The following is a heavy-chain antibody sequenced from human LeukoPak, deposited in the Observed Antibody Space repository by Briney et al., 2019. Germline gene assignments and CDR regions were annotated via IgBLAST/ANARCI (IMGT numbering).Heavy chain of an antibody. J-gene: IGHJ4*02. CDR1: GFTFSDYA. D-gene: IGHD5-12*01. V-gene: IGHV3-23*01. CDR3: AKRSGYEPGFFDF. CDR2: IVGSGATT. Sequence: GSLRLSCAASGFTFSDYAMGWVRQAPGTGLEWVSDIVGSGATTYADSVKGRFTIFRDNSKNTLYLQMNTARAEDTAVYYCAKRSGYEPGFFDFWGQGALVTVSS.